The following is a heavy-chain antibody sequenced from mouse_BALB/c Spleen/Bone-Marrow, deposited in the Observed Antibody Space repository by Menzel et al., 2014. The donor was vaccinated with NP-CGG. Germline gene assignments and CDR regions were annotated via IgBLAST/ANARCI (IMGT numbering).Heavy chain of an antibody. CDR1: GFNIXDTY. J-gene: IGHJ4*01. CDR3: ARGTTVVSYYAMDY. Sequence: EVHLVESGAELVKPGASVKLSCTASGFNIXDTYMHWVKQRPEQGLEWIGRIDPANGYTRFDPKFQGKATITADTSSNTAYLQLSSLTSEDTVVYYCARGTTVVSYYAMDYWGQGTSVTVSS. CDR2: IDPANGYT. D-gene: IGHD1-1*01. V-gene: IGHV14-3*02.